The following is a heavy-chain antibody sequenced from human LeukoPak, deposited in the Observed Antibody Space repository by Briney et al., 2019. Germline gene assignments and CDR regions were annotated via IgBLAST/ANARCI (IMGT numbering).Heavy chain of an antibody. Sequence: GGSLRLSCAASGFSFSNYAMHWVRQAPGKGLEWVAVISYDGSNKYYADSVKGRFTISRDNAKNSLYLQMNSLRAEDTAVYYCARDRLSLLDYYMDVWGKGTTVTVSS. J-gene: IGHJ6*03. CDR1: GFSFSNYA. CDR3: ARDRLSLLDYYMDV. V-gene: IGHV3-30-3*01. CDR2: ISYDGSNK.